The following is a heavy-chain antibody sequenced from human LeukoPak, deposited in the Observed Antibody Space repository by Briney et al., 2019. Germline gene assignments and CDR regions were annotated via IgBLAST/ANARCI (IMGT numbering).Heavy chain of an antibody. CDR1: GYTFTSYY. CDR3: ARDLQWELLGNWFDP. Sequence: ASVKVSCKASGYTFTSYYMHWVRQAPGQGLEWMGWINPNSGGTNYAQKFQGRVTMTRDTSISTAYMELSRLRSDDTAVYYCARDLQWELLGNWFDPWGQGTLVTVSS. V-gene: IGHV1-2*02. D-gene: IGHD1-26*01. CDR2: INPNSGGT. J-gene: IGHJ5*02.